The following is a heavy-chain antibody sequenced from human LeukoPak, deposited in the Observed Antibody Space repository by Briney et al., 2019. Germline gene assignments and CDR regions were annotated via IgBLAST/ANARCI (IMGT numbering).Heavy chain of an antibody. CDR3: ARDYFYGDYVRYFDY. D-gene: IGHD4-17*01. V-gene: IGHV1-2*02. CDR2: INPNSGGT. J-gene: IGHJ4*02. CDR1: GYTFGNYG. Sequence: GASVKVSCKAAGYTFGNYGIKWVRQAPGQGLEWMGWINPNSGGTNYAQKFQGRVTMTRDTSISTAYMELSRLRSDDTAVYYCARDYFYGDYVRYFDYWGQGTLVTVSS.